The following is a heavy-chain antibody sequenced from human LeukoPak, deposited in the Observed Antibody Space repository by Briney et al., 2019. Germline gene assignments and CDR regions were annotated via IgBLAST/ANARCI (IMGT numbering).Heavy chain of an antibody. CDR1: GFTFSSYG. D-gene: IGHD3-3*01. J-gene: IGHJ4*02. V-gene: IGHV3-30*18. CDR2: ISYDRSNK. Sequence: PGGSLRLSCAASGFTFSSYGMHWVRQAPGKGLEWVAVISYDRSNKYYADSVKGRFTISRDNSKNTLYLQMNSLRAEDTAVYYCAKDTTLLFLERVEEGVFDYWGQGTLVTVSS. CDR3: AKDTTLLFLERVEEGVFDY.